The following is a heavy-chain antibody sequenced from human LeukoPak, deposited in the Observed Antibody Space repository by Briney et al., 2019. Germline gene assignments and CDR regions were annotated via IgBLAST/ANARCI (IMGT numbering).Heavy chain of an antibody. CDR1: GYTFTGYY. D-gene: IGHD3-10*01. CDR2: INPNRGRT. CDR3: AKSWYYYGSGSDY. V-gene: IGHV1-2*02. J-gene: IGHJ4*02. Sequence: ASVKVSCKASGYTFTGYYMHWVRQAPGQGLEGMGWINPNRGRTNYAQKFQRRVTMPRHTSISTAYMELSRLRSDDTAVYYCAKSWYYYGSGSDYWGQGTLVTVSS.